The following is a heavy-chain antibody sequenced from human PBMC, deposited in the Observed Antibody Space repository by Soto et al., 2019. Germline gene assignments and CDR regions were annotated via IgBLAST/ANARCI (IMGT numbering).Heavy chain of an antibody. D-gene: IGHD3-22*01. CDR3: AKEMTSGYYLFAY. J-gene: IGHJ4*02. Sequence: EVQLLQSGGGLVQPGGSLRLSCAASGFTFSSYAMSWVRQTPGKGLEWVSTISGTGGSTYYPDSVQGRFTISRDNSKNTVYLPMNSLRAEDAAVYYCAKEMTSGYYLFAYWGQGTLVTVSS. CDR2: ISGTGGST. CDR1: GFTFSSYA. V-gene: IGHV3-23*01.